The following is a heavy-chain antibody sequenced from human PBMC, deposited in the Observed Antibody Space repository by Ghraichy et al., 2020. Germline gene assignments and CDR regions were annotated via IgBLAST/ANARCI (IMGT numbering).Heavy chain of an antibody. D-gene: IGHD3-10*01. J-gene: IGHJ4*02. CDR3: ARGYYRAPFDY. CDR2: IYYSGST. CDR1: RGSISSDDYY. V-gene: IGHV4-31*03. Sequence: SETLSLTCTVSRGSISSDDYYWSWIRQHPGKGLEWIGYIYYSGSTYSNPSLKSRVTISVDTSNQFSLNLSSVTAADTAVYYCARGYYRAPFDYWGQGALVTVSS.